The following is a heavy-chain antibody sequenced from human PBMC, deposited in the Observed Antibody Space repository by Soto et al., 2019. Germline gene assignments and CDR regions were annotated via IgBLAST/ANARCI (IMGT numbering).Heavy chain of an antibody. Sequence: EVQLVESGGGLVQPGGSLRLSCAASGFTFSNYWMHWVRQAPGKGLVWVSRINSDGSSISYADSVKGRFSISRDNAKNTLYLQLNSLRAEDTAVYSCERGGGDYGDYWGQGTLVTVSS. D-gene: IGHD3-16*01. V-gene: IGHV3-74*01. CDR3: ERGGGDYGDY. CDR1: GFTFSNYW. J-gene: IGHJ4*02. CDR2: INSDGSSI.